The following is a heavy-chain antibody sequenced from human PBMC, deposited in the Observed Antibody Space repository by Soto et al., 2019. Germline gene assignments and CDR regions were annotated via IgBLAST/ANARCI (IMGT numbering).Heavy chain of an antibody. CDR1: GFTFSSYA. CDR3: ARDQIVDRGYSYGPKGIYFDY. Sequence: GGSLRLSCAASGFTFSSYAMHWVRQAPGKGLEWVAVISYDGSNKYYADSVKGRFTISRDNSKNTLYLQMNSLRAEDTAVYYCARDQIVDRGYSYGPKGIYFDYWGQGTLVTVSS. D-gene: IGHD5-18*01. CDR2: ISYDGSNK. J-gene: IGHJ4*02. V-gene: IGHV3-30-3*01.